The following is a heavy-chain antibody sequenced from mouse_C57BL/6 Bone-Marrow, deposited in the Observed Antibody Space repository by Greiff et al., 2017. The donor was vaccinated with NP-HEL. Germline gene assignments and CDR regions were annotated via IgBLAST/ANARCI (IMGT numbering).Heavy chain of an antibody. CDR3: ARMFYYYGSSYWYFDV. J-gene: IGHJ1*03. V-gene: IGHV1-53*01. CDR2: INPSNGGT. Sequence: QVQLQQPGTELVKPGASVKLSCKASGYTFTSYWMHWVKQRPGQGLEWIGNINPSNGGTNYNEKFKSKATLTVDKSSSTAYMQLSSLTSEDSAVYYCARMFYYYGSSYWYFDVWGTGTTVTVSS. CDR1: GYTFTSYW. D-gene: IGHD1-1*01.